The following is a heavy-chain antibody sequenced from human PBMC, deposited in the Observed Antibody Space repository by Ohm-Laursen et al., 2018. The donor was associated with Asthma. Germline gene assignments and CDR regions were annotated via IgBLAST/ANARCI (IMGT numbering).Heavy chain of an antibody. CDR2: ISGSGGST. V-gene: IGHV3-23*01. CDR1: GFTFSSYA. CDR3: ARDSGSGSYEYYYYYGMDV. Sequence: SLRLSCAASGFTFSSYAMSWVRQAPGKGLEWVSAISGSGGSTYYADSVKGRFTISRDNSKNTLYLQMNSLRAEDTAVYYCARDSGSGSYEYYYYYGMDVWGQGTTVTVSS. J-gene: IGHJ6*02. D-gene: IGHD3-10*01.